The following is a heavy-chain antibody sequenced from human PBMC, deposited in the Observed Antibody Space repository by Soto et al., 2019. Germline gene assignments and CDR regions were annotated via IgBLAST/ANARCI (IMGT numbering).Heavy chain of an antibody. J-gene: IGHJ4*02. Sequence: SETLSLTCAVYGGSFSGYYWAGIRQPPGTGLEWIGEINHSGSTNYNPSLKSRVTISVDTSKNQFSLKLTSVTAADTAVYYCARDKITGLFDYWGQGTLVTVSS. V-gene: IGHV4-34*01. CDR2: INHSGST. D-gene: IGHD2-8*02. CDR3: ARDKITGLFDY. CDR1: GGSFSGYY.